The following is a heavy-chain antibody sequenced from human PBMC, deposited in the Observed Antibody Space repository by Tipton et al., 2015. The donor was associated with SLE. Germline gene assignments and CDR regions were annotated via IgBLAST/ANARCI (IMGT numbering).Heavy chain of an antibody. CDR1: GFSIRGGYY. J-gene: IGHJ5*02. CDR2: IKHRGST. CDR3: ARAGSSSYFEVRTWFDP. Sequence: TLSLTCAVSGFSIRGGYYWGWIRQPPGKGLEWIASIKHRGSTYYNPSLKKRVTISVDTSKRHLFLTLNSVTAADTAVYFCARAGSSSYFEVRTWFDPWGQGTLVTVSS. D-gene: IGHD6-13*01. V-gene: IGHV4-38-2*01.